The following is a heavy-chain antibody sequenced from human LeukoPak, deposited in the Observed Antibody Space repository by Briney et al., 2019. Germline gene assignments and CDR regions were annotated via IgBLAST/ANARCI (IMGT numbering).Heavy chain of an antibody. Sequence: SETLSLTCTVSGGSISSSSYYWGWIRQPPGKGLEWIGSIYYSGSTYYNPSLESRVTMSVDTSKNQFSLNLRSVTAADTAVYVCAKTTYSSSAPVDSWGQGTLVTVSS. D-gene: IGHD6-6*01. J-gene: IGHJ4*02. CDR1: GGSISSSSYY. V-gene: IGHV4-39*01. CDR3: AKTTYSSSAPVDS. CDR2: IYYSGST.